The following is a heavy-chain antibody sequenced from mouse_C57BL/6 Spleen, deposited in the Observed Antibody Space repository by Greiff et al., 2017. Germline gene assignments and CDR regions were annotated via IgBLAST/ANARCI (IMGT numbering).Heavy chain of an antibody. D-gene: IGHD2-4*01. CDR1: GFTFSSSG. J-gene: IGHJ4*01. CDR3: ARQGIYDYDVGYAMDY. Sequence: DVHLVESGGDLVKPGGSLKLSCAASGFTFSSSGMSWVRQTPDKRLAWVATISSGGSYTYYPDSVKGRFTISRDYAKNTLYLQMSSLKSENTAMYYCARQGIYDYDVGYAMDYWGQGTSVTVSS. V-gene: IGHV5-6*01. CDR2: ISSGGSYT.